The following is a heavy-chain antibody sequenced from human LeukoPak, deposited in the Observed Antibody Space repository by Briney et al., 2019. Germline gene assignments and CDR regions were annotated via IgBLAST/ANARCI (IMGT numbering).Heavy chain of an antibody. CDR1: GFTFRSYE. V-gene: IGHV4-38-2*02. J-gene: IGHJ5*02. Sequence: GSVTLSCEDSGFTFRSYEMIWVRQDPGKGLEWIGGIYHSGSTYYNPSLKSRVTISVDTSKNQFSLKLSSVTAADTAVYYCARDRGQQLVLGYNWFDPWGQGTLVTVSS. CDR2: IYHSGST. D-gene: IGHD6-13*01. CDR3: ARDRGQQLVLGYNWFDP.